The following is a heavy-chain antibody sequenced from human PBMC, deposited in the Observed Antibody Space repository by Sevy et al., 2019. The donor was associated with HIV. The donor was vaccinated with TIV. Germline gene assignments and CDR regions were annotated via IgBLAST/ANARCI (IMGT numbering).Heavy chain of an antibody. CDR2: IYWDGDI. Sequence: SGPTLVNPTQTLTLTCTLSGFSLTTTGVGVGWIRQPPGKALEWLALIYWDGDIRYSPSLKSRLTITKDTSKNQVVLTVTNVDPVDTATYYCAHSLEAFRPSPFDYWGQGTLVTVSS. CDR1: GFSLTTTGVG. D-gene: IGHD3-3*02. CDR3: AHSLEAFRPSPFDY. V-gene: IGHV2-5*02. J-gene: IGHJ4*02.